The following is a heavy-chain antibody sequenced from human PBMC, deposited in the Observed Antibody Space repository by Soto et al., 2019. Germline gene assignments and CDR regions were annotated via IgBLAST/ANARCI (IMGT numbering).Heavy chain of an antibody. CDR1: DYTFISYG. CDR2: INPYNGNR. CDR3: AREKNPRVLEWSSIDV. D-gene: IGHD3-3*01. Sequence: QVQLVQSGAEVKKPGASVKVSCKASDYTFISYGISWVRQAPGQGLEWMGWINPYNGNRNYAQKLHGRVTMTTATSTNTAYMELRSLRYDDTAVYYCAREKNPRVLEWSSIDVWGQGTTVTVSS. J-gene: IGHJ6*02. V-gene: IGHV1-18*01.